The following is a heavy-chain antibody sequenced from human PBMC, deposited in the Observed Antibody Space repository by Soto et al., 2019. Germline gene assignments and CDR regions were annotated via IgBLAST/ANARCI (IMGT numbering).Heavy chain of an antibody. J-gene: IGHJ5*02. CDR2: IIPIFGTA. Sequence: SVKVSCKASGGTFISYAISLVRQAPGQGLEWMGGIIPIFGTANYAQKFQGRVTITADESTSTAYMELSSLRSEDTAVYYCARAPYYYDSSGSLNGWFDPWGQGTLVTVSS. CDR3: ARAPYYYDSSGSLNGWFDP. V-gene: IGHV1-69*13. CDR1: GGTFISYA. D-gene: IGHD3-22*01.